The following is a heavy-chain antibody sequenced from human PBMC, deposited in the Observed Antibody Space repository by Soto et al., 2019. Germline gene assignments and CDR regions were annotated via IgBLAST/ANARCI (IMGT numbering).Heavy chain of an antibody. CDR1: GYSFTSYW. CDR2: IYPGDSDT. D-gene: IGHD5-12*01. Sequence: PGASLKISCKGSGYSFTSYWIGWVRQMPGKGLEWMGIIYPGDSDTRYSPSFQGQVTISADKSISTAYLQWSSLKASDTAMYYCARSKVATILGYYYYMDVWGKGTTVTVSS. V-gene: IGHV5-51*01. J-gene: IGHJ6*03. CDR3: ARSKVATILGYYYYMDV.